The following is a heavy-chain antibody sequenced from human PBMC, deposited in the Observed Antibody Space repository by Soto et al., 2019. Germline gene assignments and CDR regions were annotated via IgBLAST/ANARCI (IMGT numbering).Heavy chain of an antibody. CDR1: GFTFSDHY. CDR3: ARDLIVGATSPDAFDI. V-gene: IGHV3-72*01. D-gene: IGHD1-26*01. CDR2: TRNKANSYTT. Sequence: PGGSLRLSCAASGFTFSDHYMDWVRQAPGKGLEWVGRTRNKANSYTTEYAVSVKGRFTISRDDSKNSLYLQMNSLKAEDTAVYYCARDLIVGATSPDAFDIWGQGTMVTVSS. J-gene: IGHJ3*02.